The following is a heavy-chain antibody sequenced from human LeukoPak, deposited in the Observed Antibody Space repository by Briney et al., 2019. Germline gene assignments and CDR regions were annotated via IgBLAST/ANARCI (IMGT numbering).Heavy chain of an antibody. CDR3: ATGALIAARHYFEY. D-gene: IGHD6-6*01. V-gene: IGHV1-69*05. J-gene: IGHJ4*02. CDR2: IIPIYGTP. Sequence: ASVKVSCKACGGTLSGYAISWVRQAPGQGLEWMGGIIPIYGTPHSAQKFQGRVTITTDESTSTAFMDLSSLRSEDTAVYYCATGALIAARHYFEYWGQGTLVTVSS. CDR1: GGTLSGYA.